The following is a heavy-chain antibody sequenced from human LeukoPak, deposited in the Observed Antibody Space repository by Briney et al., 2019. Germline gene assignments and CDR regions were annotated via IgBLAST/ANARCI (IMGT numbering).Heavy chain of an antibody. V-gene: IGHV4-59*08. CDR1: GGSISSYY. J-gene: IGHJ6*03. Sequence: SETLSLTCTVSGGSISSYYWSWIRQPPGKGLEWIGYIYYSGSTNYNPCLKSRVTISVDTSKNQFSLKLSSVTAADTAVYYCAGRSGTNVENYYYYYMDVWGKGTTVTVSS. D-gene: IGHD6-13*01. CDR3: AGRSGTNVENYYYYYMDV. CDR2: IYYSGST.